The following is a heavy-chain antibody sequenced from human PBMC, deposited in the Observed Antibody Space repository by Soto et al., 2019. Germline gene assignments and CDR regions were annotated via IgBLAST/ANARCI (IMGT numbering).Heavy chain of an antibody. J-gene: IGHJ3*02. CDR3: ARESIAAAGTDDAFDI. V-gene: IGHV6-1*01. CDR1: GDSVSSNSAA. CDR2: TYYRSKWYN. D-gene: IGHD6-13*01. Sequence: PSQTLSLTCAISGDSVSSNSAAWNWIRQSPSRGLEWLGRTYYRSKWYNDYAVSVKSRITINPDTSKNQFSLQLNSVTPEGTAVYYCARESIAAAGTDDAFDIWGQGTMVTVSS.